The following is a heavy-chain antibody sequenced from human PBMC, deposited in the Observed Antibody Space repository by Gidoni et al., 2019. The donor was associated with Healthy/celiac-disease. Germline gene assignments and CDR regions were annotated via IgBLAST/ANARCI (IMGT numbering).Heavy chain of an antibody. V-gene: IGHV3-9*01. Sequence: EVQLVESGGGLVQPGRSLRLSCAASGFTFVDYAMHWVRQAPGKGLEWVSGISWNSGSIGYADAVKGRFTISRDNAKNSLYLQMNSLRAEDTALYYCAKGKRPGIAVAGTDYWGQGTLVTVSS. D-gene: IGHD6-19*01. CDR3: AKGKRPGIAVAGTDY. J-gene: IGHJ4*02. CDR2: ISWNSGSI. CDR1: GFTFVDYA.